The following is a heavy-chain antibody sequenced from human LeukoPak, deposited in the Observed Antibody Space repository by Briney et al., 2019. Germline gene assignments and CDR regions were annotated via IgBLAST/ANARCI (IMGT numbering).Heavy chain of an antibody. Sequence: GGSLRLSCAASGFTFSSYAMHWVRQAPGKGLEWVAVISYDGSNKYYADSVKGRFTISRDNSKNTLYLQMNSLRAEDTAVYYCARRGTPNAFDLWGQGTMVTVSS. V-gene: IGHV3-30-3*01. J-gene: IGHJ3*01. CDR2: ISYDGSNK. CDR3: ARRGTPNAFDL. CDR1: GFTFSSYA. D-gene: IGHD3-16*01.